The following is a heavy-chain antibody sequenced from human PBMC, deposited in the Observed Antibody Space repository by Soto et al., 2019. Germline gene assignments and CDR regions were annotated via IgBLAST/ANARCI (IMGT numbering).Heavy chain of an antibody. CDR2: ISSSSSYI. CDR3: ATDLDELRGVGY. V-gene: IGHV3-21*01. Sequence: GGSLRLSCAASGFTFSSYSMNWVRQAPGKGLEWVSSISSSSSYIYYADSVKGRFTISRDNAKNSLYLQMNSLRAEDTAVYYCATDLDELRGVGYWGQGTLVTVSS. D-gene: IGHD1-7*01. J-gene: IGHJ4*02. CDR1: GFTFSSYS.